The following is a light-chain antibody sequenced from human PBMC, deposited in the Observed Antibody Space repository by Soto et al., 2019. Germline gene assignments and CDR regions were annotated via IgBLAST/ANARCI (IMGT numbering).Light chain of an antibody. CDR2: LGS. J-gene: IGKJ5*01. V-gene: IGKV2-28*01. CDR3: MQALQTPH. Sequence: DIVMTQSPLSLPVTPGEPASISCRSSQSLLHSNGYNYLDWYLQKPGQSPQLLIYLGSNLASGVPDRFSGSGSGTDFTLKISRVEAEDVGVYYCMQALQTPHFGQGTRLEIK. CDR1: QSLLHSNGYNY.